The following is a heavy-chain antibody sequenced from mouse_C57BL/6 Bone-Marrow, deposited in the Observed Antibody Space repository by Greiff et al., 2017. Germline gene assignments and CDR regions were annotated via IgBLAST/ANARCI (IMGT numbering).Heavy chain of an antibody. CDR1: GFNIKDDY. CDR2: IDPENGDT. V-gene: IGHV14-4*01. J-gene: IGHJ2*01. CDR3: TTVVHY. D-gene: IGHD1-1*01. Sequence: EVKLQESGAEVVRPGASVKLSCTASGFNIKDDYMHWVKQRPEQGLEWIGWIDPENGDTEYASKFQGKATITADTSSNTAYLQLSSLTSEDTAVYYCTTVVHYWGQGTTLTVSS.